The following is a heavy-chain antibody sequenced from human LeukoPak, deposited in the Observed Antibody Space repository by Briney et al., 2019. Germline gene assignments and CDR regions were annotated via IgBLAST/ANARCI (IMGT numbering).Heavy chain of an antibody. J-gene: IGHJ4*02. Sequence: RSSETLSLTCTVSGGSISSYYWSWIRQPPGKGLEWIGEINHSGSTNYNPSLKSRVTISVDTSKNQFSLKLSSVTAADTAVYYCARHVYGDYRFDYWGQGTLVTVSS. CDR1: GGSISSYY. D-gene: IGHD4-17*01. CDR3: ARHVYGDYRFDY. V-gene: IGHV4-34*01. CDR2: INHSGST.